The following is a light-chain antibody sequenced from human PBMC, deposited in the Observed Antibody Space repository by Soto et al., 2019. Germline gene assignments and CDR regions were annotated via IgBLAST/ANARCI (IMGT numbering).Light chain of an antibody. CDR2: DVT. V-gene: IGLV2-14*03. CDR1: ISDIANYDY. J-gene: IGLJ2*01. Sequence: QSALTQPASVSGSPGQAITISCTGSISDIANYDYVSWYQQHPGKAPKLMLYDVTHRPSGVSSRFSGSTSGNTASLTISWLQAEDEADYDCISYTATNPLVLFGGGTKLTVL. CDR3: ISYTATNPLVL.